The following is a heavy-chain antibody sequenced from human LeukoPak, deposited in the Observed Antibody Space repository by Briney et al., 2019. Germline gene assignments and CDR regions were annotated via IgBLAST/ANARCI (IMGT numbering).Heavy chain of an antibody. CDR3: TTDGGDYDDY. CDR2: IKSKADGGTT. J-gene: IGHJ4*02. CDR1: GLTFSNAW. D-gene: IGHD3-16*01. Sequence: GGSLRLSCAASGLTFSNAWMSWVRQGPGKGLEWVGRIKSKADGGTTDYVAPVKGRFTISRDDSKNTVYLQMNSLKTEDTAVYYCTTDGGDYDDYWGQGTLVTVSS. V-gene: IGHV3-15*01.